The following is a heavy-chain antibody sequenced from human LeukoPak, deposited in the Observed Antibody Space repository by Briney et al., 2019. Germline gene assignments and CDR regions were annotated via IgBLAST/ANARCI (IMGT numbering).Heavy chain of an antibody. V-gene: IGHV3-11*01. J-gene: IGHJ5*02. CDR3: ANYYGSGQTRTWFDP. Sequence: GGSLRLSCAASGFTFSDYYMSWIRQAPGKGLEWVSYISAGGSTIYYADSVKGRFTVSRDNAKNSLYLQLNSLRVEDTAVYYCANYYGSGQTRTWFDPWGQGTQVTVSS. CDR2: ISAGGSTI. CDR1: GFTFSDYY. D-gene: IGHD3-10*01.